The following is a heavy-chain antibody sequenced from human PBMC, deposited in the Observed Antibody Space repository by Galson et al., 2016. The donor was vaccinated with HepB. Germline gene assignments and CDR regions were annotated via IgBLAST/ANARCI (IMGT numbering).Heavy chain of an antibody. CDR3: ARAVMLGRGMDV. D-gene: IGHD3-10*01. J-gene: IGHJ6*02. Sequence: CAISGDSVYNNAAAWVWIRQSPSRGLGWLGRTFYRSTWENHYAGSVKNRITISPDTSRNQFSLHLNSVTPEDTAVYYCARAVMLGRGMDVWGQGTTVTVSS. V-gene: IGHV6-1*01. CDR1: GDSVYNNAAA. CDR2: TFYRSTWEN.